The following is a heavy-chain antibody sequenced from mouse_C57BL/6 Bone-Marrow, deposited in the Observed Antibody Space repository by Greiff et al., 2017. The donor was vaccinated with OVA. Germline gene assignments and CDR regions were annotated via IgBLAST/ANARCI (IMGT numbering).Heavy chain of an antibody. CDR1: GFNIKDDY. D-gene: IGHD1-1*01. CDR3: TTDYYGSSYPWFAY. V-gene: IGHV14-4*01. J-gene: IGHJ3*01. CDR2: IDPENGDT. Sequence: EVKLQESGAELVRPGASVKLSCTASGFNIKDDYMHWVKQRPEQGLEWIGWIDPENGDTEYASKFQGQATITADTSSNTAYLQLSILTSEDTAVYYCTTDYYGSSYPWFAYWGQGTLVTVSA.